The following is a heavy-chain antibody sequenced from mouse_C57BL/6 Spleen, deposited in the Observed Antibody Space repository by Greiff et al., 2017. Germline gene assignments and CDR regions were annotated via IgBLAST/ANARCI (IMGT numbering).Heavy chain of an antibody. V-gene: IGHV1-81*01. CDR2: FYPRSGNT. J-gene: IGHJ2*01. CDR3: ARDYSNSFDY. Sequence: QVQLKESGAELARPGASVKLSCKASGYTFTSYGISWVKQRPGQGLEWIGEFYPRSGNTYYNEKFKGKATLTADKSSSTAYMELRSLTSEDSAVYFCARDYSNSFDYWGQGTTLTVSS. D-gene: IGHD2-5*01. CDR1: GYTFTSYG.